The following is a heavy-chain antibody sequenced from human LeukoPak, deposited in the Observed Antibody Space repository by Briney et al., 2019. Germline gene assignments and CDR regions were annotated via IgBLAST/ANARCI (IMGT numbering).Heavy chain of an antibody. V-gene: IGHV4-59*01. CDR1: GGSIRSYY. D-gene: IGHD6-19*01. Sequence: SETLCLTCTVSGGSIRSYYWGWIRQPPGKGLEWIGYIYYSGSTNYNPSLKSRVTISVDTSKNQFSLRLSSVTAADTAVYYCARVGSSGWSFDYWGQGTLVTVSS. CDR3: ARVGSSGWSFDY. J-gene: IGHJ4*02. CDR2: IYYSGST.